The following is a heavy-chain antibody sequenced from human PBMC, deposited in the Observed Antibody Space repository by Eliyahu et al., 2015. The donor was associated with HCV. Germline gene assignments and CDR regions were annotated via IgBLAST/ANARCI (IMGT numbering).Heavy chain of an antibody. D-gene: IGHD6-13*01. CDR3: ASEQQLAYIWFDP. Sequence: QVQLQQWGAGLLKXSETLSXTXAXXGGSFSGXYWXWXRQPPGKGLEWIGEINHXGSTNYNPSLKSRVTISLDTSKNQFSLKLSSVTAADTAVYYCASEQQLAYIWFDPWGQGTLVTVSS. V-gene: IGHV4-34*01. CDR1: GGSFSGXY. CDR2: INHXGST. J-gene: IGHJ5*02.